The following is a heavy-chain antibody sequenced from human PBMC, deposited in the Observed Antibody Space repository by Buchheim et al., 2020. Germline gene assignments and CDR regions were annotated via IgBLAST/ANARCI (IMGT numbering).Heavy chain of an antibody. D-gene: IGHD3-22*01. V-gene: IGHV3-30*18. J-gene: IGHJ5*02. CDR2: ISYDGSNK. Sequence: QVQLVESGGGVVQPGRSLRLSCAASGFTFSSYGMHWVRQAPGKGLEWVAVISYDGSNKYYADSVKGRFTISRDNSKNTPYLQMNSLRAEDTAVYYCAKGLIYYDSSGYLDWFDPWGQGTL. CDR1: GFTFSSYG. CDR3: AKGLIYYDSSGYLDWFDP.